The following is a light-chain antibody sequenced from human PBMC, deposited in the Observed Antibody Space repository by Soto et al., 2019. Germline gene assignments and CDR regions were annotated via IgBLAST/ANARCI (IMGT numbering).Light chain of an antibody. CDR2: GAS. Sequence: EIVLTHSPATLSLSQWEIATLSCRASQSVSSSYLAWYQQKPGQAPRLLIYGASNRATGIPARFSGGGSGTEFTLTISSLQSEDFAVYYCQQYNIWWTFGQGTKVDIK. CDR1: QSVSSSY. V-gene: IGKV3D-15*01. J-gene: IGKJ1*01. CDR3: QQYNIWWT.